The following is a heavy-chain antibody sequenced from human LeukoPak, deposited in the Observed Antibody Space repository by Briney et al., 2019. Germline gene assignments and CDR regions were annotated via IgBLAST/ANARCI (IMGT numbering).Heavy chain of an antibody. V-gene: IGHV1-8*03. CDR2: MNPNGGNT. Sequence: GASVKVSCKASGYTFTSYDINWVRQAPGQGLEWMGWMNPNGGNTVYAQKLQGRVTINRNKSRRTAYMELSRLRDEDTAGYYCARGRGRVCSSTSCRNWFDPWGQGTLVTVSS. CDR1: GYTFTSYD. D-gene: IGHD2-2*01. J-gene: IGHJ5*02. CDR3: ARGRGRVCSSTSCRNWFDP.